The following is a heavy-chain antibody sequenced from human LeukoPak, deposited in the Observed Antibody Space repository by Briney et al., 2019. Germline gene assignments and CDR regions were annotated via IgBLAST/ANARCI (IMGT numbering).Heavy chain of an antibody. Sequence: SETLSLTCTVSGGSISSYYWSWIRQPPGKGLEWIGYIYYSGSTNYNPSLKSRVTISVDTSKNQFSLKLSSVTAADTAVYYCARQWLGIDYWGQGTLVTVS. CDR3: ARQWLGIDY. V-gene: IGHV4-59*01. D-gene: IGHD6-19*01. CDR1: GGSISSYY. CDR2: IYYSGST. J-gene: IGHJ4*02.